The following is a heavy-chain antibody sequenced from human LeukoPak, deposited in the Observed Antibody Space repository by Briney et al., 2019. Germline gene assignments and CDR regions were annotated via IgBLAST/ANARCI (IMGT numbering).Heavy chain of an antibody. J-gene: IGHJ4*02. D-gene: IGHD5-12*01. V-gene: IGHV3-23*01. CDR2: ISSTGGNT. Sequence: PGGSLRLSCAASGFTFSSYGMSWVRQAPGKGLEWISGISSTGGNTYYADSVQGRLTISRDNSKNTMHLQMNSLRADDTAVYYCATRSGYDFYFDYWGQGTVVTVSS. CDR1: GFTFSSYG. CDR3: ATRSGYDFYFDY.